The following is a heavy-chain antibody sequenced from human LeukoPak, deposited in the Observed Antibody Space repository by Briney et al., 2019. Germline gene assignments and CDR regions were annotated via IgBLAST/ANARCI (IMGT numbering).Heavy chain of an antibody. V-gene: IGHV1-69*05. J-gene: IGHJ3*01. CDR2: IIPIFGKA. CDR3: AREVGYAFDV. D-gene: IGHD1-1*01. CDR1: GGTFSSYA. Sequence: SVKVSCKASGGTFSSYAITWVRQAPGQGLEWMGGIIPIFGKAKYAQKVQGRVTMSTDESTSTAYMELSSLRSEDTAVYYCAREVGYAFDVWGQGTMVTVSS.